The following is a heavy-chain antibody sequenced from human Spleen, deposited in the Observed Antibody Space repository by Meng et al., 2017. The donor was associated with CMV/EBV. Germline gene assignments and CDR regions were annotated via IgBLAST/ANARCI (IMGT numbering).Heavy chain of an antibody. Sequence: GESLKISCAASRFNFNSYEMNWVRQAPGKGLEWVAHISSSSTTISYADSVKGRFTISRDNARNSLFLQMNSLRAEDTGVYYCARDRIVEDSSGYDYYYYYGMDVWGQGTTVTVSS. CDR2: ISSSSTTI. CDR1: RFNFNSYE. D-gene: IGHD3-22*01. J-gene: IGHJ6*02. CDR3: ARDRIVEDSSGYDYYYYYGMDV. V-gene: IGHV3-48*03.